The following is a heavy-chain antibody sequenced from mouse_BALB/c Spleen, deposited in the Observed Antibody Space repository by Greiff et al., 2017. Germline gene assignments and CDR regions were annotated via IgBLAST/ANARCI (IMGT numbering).Heavy chain of an antibody. CDR1: GFNIKDTY. CDR3: ATYDYDPYYLDY. V-gene: IGHV14-3*02. D-gene: IGHD2-4*01. CDR2: IDPANGNT. Sequence: VQLKESGAELVKPGASVKLSCPASGFNIKDTYMHWVKQRPEQGLEWIGRIDPANGNTKFDPKFQGKATITADTSSNTAYLQISSLTSEDTAFYYCATYDYDPYYLDYWGQGTTVTVAS. J-gene: IGHJ2*01.